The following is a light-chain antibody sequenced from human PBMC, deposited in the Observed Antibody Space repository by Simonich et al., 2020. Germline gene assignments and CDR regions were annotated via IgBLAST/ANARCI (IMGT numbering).Light chain of an antibody. V-gene: IGLV2-23*01. J-gene: IGLJ2*01. CDR1: SSDVGSYNL. CDR3: CSYAGSSTVV. Sequence: QSALTQPASVSGSPGPSITISCTGTSSDVGSYNLVSWYQQNPGKAPNLMIYEGRKRPSGVSNRFSGSKSGNTASRTISGLQAEDEADYYCCSYAGSSTVVFGGGTKLTVL. CDR2: EGR.